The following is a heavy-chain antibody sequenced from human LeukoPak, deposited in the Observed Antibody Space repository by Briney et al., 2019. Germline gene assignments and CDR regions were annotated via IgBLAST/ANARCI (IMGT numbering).Heavy chain of an antibody. CDR3: ARTFGRGPRYFDL. CDR1: GVSISSYY. V-gene: IGHV4-59*01. J-gene: IGHJ2*01. D-gene: IGHD3/OR15-3a*01. Sequence: SETLSLTCTASGVSISSYYWSWIRQPPGKGLEWIGYISYSGSTNSNSSLKSRVTTSVDTSKNHFSLKLSSVTAADTAVYYCARTFGRGPRYFDLWGRGTLVTVSS. CDR2: ISYSGST.